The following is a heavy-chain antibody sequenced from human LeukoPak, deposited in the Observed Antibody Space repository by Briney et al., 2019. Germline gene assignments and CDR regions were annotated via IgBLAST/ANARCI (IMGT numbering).Heavy chain of an antibody. Sequence: PSETLSLTCTVSGGSFSLYYWTWIRQPLGKGLEYIGYIYYSGSTNYNPSLKSRVTISVDTSNNEFSLKLSSVTAADTAVYYCARGTRYGDFVNYFDFWGQGALVTVSS. J-gene: IGHJ4*02. CDR3: ARGTRYGDFVNYFDF. V-gene: IGHV4-59*01. CDR1: GGSFSLYY. D-gene: IGHD4-17*01. CDR2: IYYSGST.